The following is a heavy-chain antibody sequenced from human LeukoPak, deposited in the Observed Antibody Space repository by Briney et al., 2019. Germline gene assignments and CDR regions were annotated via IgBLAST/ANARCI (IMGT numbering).Heavy chain of an antibody. CDR1: GFTFSNAW. J-gene: IGHJ4*02. CDR2: IKSKTDGGTT. D-gene: IGHD3-10*01. CDR3: TTDWSVLLWFGELSF. Sequence: GGSLRLSCAASGFTFSNAWMNWVRQAPGKGLEWVGRIKSKTDGGTTDYAAPVKGRFTISRHDSKNTLYLQMNSLKTEDTAVYYCTTDWSVLLWFGELSFWGQGTLVTVSS. V-gene: IGHV3-15*07.